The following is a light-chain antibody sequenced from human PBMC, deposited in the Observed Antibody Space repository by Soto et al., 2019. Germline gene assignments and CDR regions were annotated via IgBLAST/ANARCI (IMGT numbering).Light chain of an antibody. J-gene: IGLJ3*02. Sequence: QSALTQPRSVSGSPGQSVTISCTGTSSDVGGYNYVSWYQQHPGKAPKLMIYDVTKRPSASGVPDRFSGSKSGNTASLTISGLQADDEADYFCCSYAGDYTWVFGGGTKVTVL. CDR3: CSYAGDYTWV. V-gene: IGLV2-11*01. CDR1: SSDVGGYNY. CDR2: DVT.